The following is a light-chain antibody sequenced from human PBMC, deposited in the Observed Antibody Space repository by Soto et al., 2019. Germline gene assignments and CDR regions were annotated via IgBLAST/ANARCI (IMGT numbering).Light chain of an antibody. CDR1: QSISSW. Sequence: DIQMTQSPSTLSASVGDRVTITCRASQSISSWLAWYQQKPGKAPKLLIYKASSLESGVPSRFSGSGSGTDFTLTSSSLQPDDFATYYCQQYNSYPYTVGQGTKLEIK. CDR3: QQYNSYPYT. CDR2: KAS. V-gene: IGKV1-5*03. J-gene: IGKJ2*01.